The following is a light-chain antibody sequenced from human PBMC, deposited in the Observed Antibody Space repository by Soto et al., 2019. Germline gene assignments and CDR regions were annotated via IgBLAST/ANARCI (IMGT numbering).Light chain of an antibody. V-gene: IGLV1-40*01. CDR1: SSNIGAGYN. CDR2: GNT. Sequence: QSVLTQPPSVSGAPGQRVTISCTGSSSNIGAGYNVHWYQQLPGTAPKLLIYGNTNRPSGVPDRFSASKSDTSASLANTGLQSEDEAFYYCQSFGSTLSGGVFGTGTKVTVL. J-gene: IGLJ1*01. CDR3: QSFGSTLSGGV.